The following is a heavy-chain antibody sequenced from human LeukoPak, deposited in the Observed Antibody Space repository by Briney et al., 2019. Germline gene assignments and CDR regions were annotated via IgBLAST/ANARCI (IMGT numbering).Heavy chain of an antibody. D-gene: IGHD6-19*01. CDR2: IYTSGTT. V-gene: IGHV4-4*07. Sequence: SETLSLTCTVSGDPIIIYYWSWIRQPAGKGLEWIGRIYTSGTTNYNPSLKSRVTMSVDTSKNQFSLKLSSVTAADTAVYYCARAHSNSWYDFDYWGQGTLVTVSS. CDR3: ARAHSNSWYDFDY. J-gene: IGHJ4*02. CDR1: GDPIIIYY.